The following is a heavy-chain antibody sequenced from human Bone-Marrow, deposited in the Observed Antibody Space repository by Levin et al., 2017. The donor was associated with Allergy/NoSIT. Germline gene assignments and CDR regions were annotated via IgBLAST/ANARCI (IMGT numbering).Heavy chain of an antibody. D-gene: IGHD4-11*01. Sequence: GESLKISCAASGSTFTTYAMSWVRQAPGKGLEWVSVISSSGGSTYYADSVKGRFTISRDNSKNTLYLQMSSLRADDTAVYYCARTFTSNWRFDYWGQGTLVAVSS. J-gene: IGHJ4*02. CDR1: GSTFTTYA. CDR3: ARTFTSNWRFDY. CDR2: ISSSGGST. V-gene: IGHV3-23*01.